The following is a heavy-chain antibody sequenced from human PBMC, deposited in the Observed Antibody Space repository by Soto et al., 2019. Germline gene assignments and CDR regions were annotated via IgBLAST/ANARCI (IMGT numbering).Heavy chain of an antibody. J-gene: IGHJ4*02. V-gene: IGHV1-18*01. CDR2: VSVYNDDT. CDR3: ARTCRSGGSCYHEY. CDR1: VYTFSSFG. Sequence: GXSVKVSCKASVYTFSSFGINWVRQAPGQGLEWVGWVSVYNDDTKYAQNFQGRVSLTTDTSTSTTYMEVRSLRSDDTAVYYCARTCRSGGSCYHEYWGEGTLVTASS. D-gene: IGHD2-15*01.